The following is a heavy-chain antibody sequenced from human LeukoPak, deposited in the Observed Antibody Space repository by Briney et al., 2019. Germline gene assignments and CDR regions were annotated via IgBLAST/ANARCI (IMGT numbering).Heavy chain of an antibody. CDR3: ARDKGDYDTSGSLFVF. CDR1: GFPFSDYL. V-gene: IGHV3-7*03. Sequence: GGSLRLSCVASGFPFSDYLLTWVRRAPGKGLEWVANIKQDGSEKYYVDSVRGRFTISRDNAKNSLYLQMNSLRAEDTAVYYCARDKGDYDTSGSLFVFGGQGTLVTVSS. D-gene: IGHD3-22*01. CDR2: IKQDGSEK. J-gene: IGHJ4*02.